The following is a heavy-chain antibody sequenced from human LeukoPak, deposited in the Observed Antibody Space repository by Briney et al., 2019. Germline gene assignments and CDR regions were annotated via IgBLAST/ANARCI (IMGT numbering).Heavy chain of an antibody. V-gene: IGHV3-53*01. J-gene: IGHJ4*02. CDR3: ARVVDSSGYY. D-gene: IGHD3-22*01. Sequence: GGSLRLSCAASGFTVSSSYMSWVRQAPGKGLEWVSVIYSGGNTDYADSVKGRSTISRDNSKNTLYLQMNSLRAEDTAVYYCARVVDSSGYYWGQGTLVTVSS. CDR1: GFTVSSSY. CDR2: IYSGGNT.